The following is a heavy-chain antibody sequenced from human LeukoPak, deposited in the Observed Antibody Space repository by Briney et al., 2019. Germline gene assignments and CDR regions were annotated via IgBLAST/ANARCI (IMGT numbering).Heavy chain of an antibody. V-gene: IGHV4-38-2*02. Sequence: SETLSLTCVVSGYFVSSGYYWGWIRQSPGKGLEWIASVYHTGTTYYNPSLKSRASISVNMSKNHVSLRLTSVTAADTAMYYCTRDEYGAADWGQGILVTVAS. CDR1: GYFVSSGYY. CDR3: TRDEYGAAD. J-gene: IGHJ4*02. CDR2: VYHTGTT. D-gene: IGHD4-17*01.